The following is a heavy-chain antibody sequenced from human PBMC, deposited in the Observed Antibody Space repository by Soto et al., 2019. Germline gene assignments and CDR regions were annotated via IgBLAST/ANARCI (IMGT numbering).Heavy chain of an antibody. CDR1: GFTFSNYD. V-gene: IGHV3-13*01. Sequence: GSLRLSCAASGFTFSNYDMHWVRQVTGKGLEWVSTIGTAGDTYYPGSVKGRFTISRENAKNSLYLQMNSLRAEDTAVYYCARYHDKDYYFDYWGEGTLVTVAS. CDR2: IGTAGDT. CDR3: ARYHDKDYYFDY. J-gene: IGHJ4*02. D-gene: IGHD1-1*01.